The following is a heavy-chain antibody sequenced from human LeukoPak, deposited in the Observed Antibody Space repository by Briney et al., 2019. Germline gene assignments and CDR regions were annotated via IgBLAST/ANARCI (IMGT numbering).Heavy chain of an antibody. D-gene: IGHD3-22*01. Sequence: SETLSLTCAVFGGSLSDHDWSWIRQPPGKGLEWIGEINHRGATNYNPSLKSRVTLSLDTSKNRVSLKLNSLTAADTAVYYCARGKGDLSMIVMIVTAAEFYFDSWGPGTLVTVSS. CDR2: INHRGAT. V-gene: IGHV4-34*01. J-gene: IGHJ4*02. CDR3: ARGKGDLSMIVMIVTAAEFYFDS. CDR1: GGSLSDHD.